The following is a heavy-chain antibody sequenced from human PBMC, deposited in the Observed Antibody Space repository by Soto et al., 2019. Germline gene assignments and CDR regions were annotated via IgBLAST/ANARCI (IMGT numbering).Heavy chain of an antibody. CDR2: IYYSGST. D-gene: IGHD5-12*01. CDR3: ARDSRDGYNYGGFDY. Sequence: PSETLSLTCTVSGGSISSYYRSWIRQPPGKGLEWIGYIYYSGSTNYNPSLKSRVTISVDTSKNQFSLKLSSVTAADTAVYYCARDSRDGYNYGGFDYWGQGTLVTVS. V-gene: IGHV4-59*01. CDR1: GGSISSYY. J-gene: IGHJ4*02.